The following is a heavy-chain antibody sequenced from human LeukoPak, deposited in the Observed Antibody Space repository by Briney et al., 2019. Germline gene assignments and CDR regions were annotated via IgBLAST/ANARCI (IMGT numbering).Heavy chain of an antibody. Sequence: PGGSLRLSCAASGFTFSTYWMNWVRQAPGKGLEWVASIKLDGGENYYVDSVKGRFTISRDNAKNSLSLQMNSLRAGDTAVYYCATSRFYLESWGQGTLVTVSS. CDR2: IKLDGGEN. V-gene: IGHV3-7*01. CDR3: ATSRFYLES. CDR1: GFTFSTYW. J-gene: IGHJ4*02.